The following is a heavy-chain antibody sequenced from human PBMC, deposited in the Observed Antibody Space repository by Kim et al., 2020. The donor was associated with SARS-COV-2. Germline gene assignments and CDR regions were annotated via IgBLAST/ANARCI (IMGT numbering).Heavy chain of an antibody. D-gene: IGHD1-1*01. CDR3: TTLGSDDHNNYSDY. V-gene: IGHV4-39*02. Sequence: SETLSLTCTVSSGSISSRNDYWAWIRQPPGKGLEWIGTFYYGGSTYYNPSLKSRVTISVYTSKNHFSLRLSSVTDADTAVYYCTTLGSDDHNNYSDYWGQGTLVTVSS. J-gene: IGHJ4*02. CDR2: FYYGGST. CDR1: SGSISSRNDY.